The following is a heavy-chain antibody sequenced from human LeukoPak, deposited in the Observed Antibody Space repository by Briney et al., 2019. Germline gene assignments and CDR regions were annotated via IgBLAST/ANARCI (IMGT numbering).Heavy chain of an antibody. V-gene: IGHV3-15*01. Sequence: PGGSLRLSCAASGFAFDDYGMSWVRQAPGKGLEWVGRIKDGSGATDYAAPVKGRFTISRDDSKNTLYLQMSSLKTEDTAVYYCTTDLSFRNVEMSFIRENTFDMWGQGTMVTVSS. D-gene: IGHD5-24*01. J-gene: IGHJ3*02. CDR3: TTDLSFRNVEMSFIRENTFDM. CDR1: GFAFDDYG. CDR2: IKDGSGAT.